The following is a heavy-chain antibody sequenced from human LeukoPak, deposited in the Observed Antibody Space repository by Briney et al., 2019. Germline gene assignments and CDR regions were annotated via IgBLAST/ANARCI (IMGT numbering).Heavy chain of an antibody. D-gene: IGHD3-16*01. V-gene: IGHV3-30*02. CDR2: IWYDGSNK. Sequence: PGGSLRLSCAASGFAFDNYVMTWVRQAPGKGLEWVAVIWYDGSNKYYADSVKDRFTISRDNSKNTLYLQMNSLRVEDTAVYYCAKDQYDYVRGEFDYWGQGTLVTVSS. J-gene: IGHJ4*02. CDR3: AKDQYDYVRGEFDY. CDR1: GFAFDNYV.